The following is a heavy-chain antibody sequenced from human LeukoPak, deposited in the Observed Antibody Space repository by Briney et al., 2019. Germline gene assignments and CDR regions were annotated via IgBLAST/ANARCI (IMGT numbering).Heavy chain of an antibody. Sequence: PGGSLRLSCAASGFTFSDYYMSWIRQAPGKGLEWVSYISSSGSGSIIYYADSVKGRFTISRDNAKNSLFLQMNSLRAEDTAVYYCAKDDVMVTTWDYWGQGTLVTVSS. V-gene: IGHV3-11*01. CDR1: GFTFSDYY. J-gene: IGHJ4*02. D-gene: IGHD4-17*01. CDR2: ISSSGSGSII. CDR3: AKDDVMVTTWDY.